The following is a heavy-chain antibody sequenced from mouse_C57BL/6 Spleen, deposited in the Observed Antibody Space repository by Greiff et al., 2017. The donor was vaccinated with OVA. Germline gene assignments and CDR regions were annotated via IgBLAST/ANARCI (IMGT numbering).Heavy chain of an antibody. Sequence: ESGPGLVKPSQSLSLTCSVTGYSITSGYYWNWIRQFPGNKLEWMGYISYDGSNNYNPSLKNRISITRDTSKNQFFLKLNSVTTEDTATYYCARDLVSYDGGWFDYWGQGTTLTVSS. CDR1: GYSITSGYY. V-gene: IGHV3-6*01. D-gene: IGHD2-3*01. CDR2: ISYDGSN. J-gene: IGHJ2*01. CDR3: ARDLVSYDGGWFDY.